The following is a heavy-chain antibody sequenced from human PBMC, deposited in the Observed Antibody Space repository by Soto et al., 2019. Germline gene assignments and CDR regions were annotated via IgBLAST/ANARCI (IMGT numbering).Heavy chain of an antibody. CDR2: IYYSGST. V-gene: IGHV4-59*01. D-gene: IGHD5-12*01. CDR1: GGSISSYY. J-gene: IGHJ6*02. CDR3: ARDNMGRATIPRYYYYYGMDV. Sequence: SETLSLTCTVSGGSISSYYWSWIRQPPGKGLEWIGYIYYSGSTNYNPSLKSRVTISVDTSKNQFSLKLSSVTAADTAVYYCARDNMGRATIPRYYYYYGMDVWGQGTTVTVSS.